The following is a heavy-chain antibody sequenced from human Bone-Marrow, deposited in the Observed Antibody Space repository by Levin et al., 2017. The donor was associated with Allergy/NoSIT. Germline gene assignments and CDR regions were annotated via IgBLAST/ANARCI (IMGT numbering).Heavy chain of an antibody. CDR2: ISGGGGSP. CDR3: AKDGVSNDFWSGYWRY. J-gene: IGHJ4*02. D-gene: IGHD3-3*01. Sequence: GGSLRLSCAASGFTFSTYAMSWVRQAPGKGLEWVSTISGGGGSPYYADAVKGRFTISRDKSKNTLYLQMNSLRAEDPAIYYCAKDGVSNDFWSGYWRYWGQGTLVTVSS. V-gene: IGHV3-23*01. CDR1: GFTFSTYA.